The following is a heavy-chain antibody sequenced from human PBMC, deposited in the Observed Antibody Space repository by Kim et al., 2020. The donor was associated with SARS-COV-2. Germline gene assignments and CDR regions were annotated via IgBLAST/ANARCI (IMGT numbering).Heavy chain of an antibody. CDR2: IWYDGSNK. J-gene: IGHJ3*02. CDR3: AKSTVTTHDAFDI. CDR1: GFTFSSYG. V-gene: IGHV3-33*06. D-gene: IGHD4-17*01. Sequence: GGSLRLSCAASGFTFSSYGMNWVRQAPGKGLEWVAVIWYDGSNKYYADSVKGRFTISRDNSKNTLYLQMNSLRAEDTAVYYCAKSTVTTHDAFDIWGQGTMVTVPS.